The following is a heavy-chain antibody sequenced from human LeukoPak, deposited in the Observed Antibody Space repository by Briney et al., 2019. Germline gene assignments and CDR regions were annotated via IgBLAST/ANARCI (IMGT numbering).Heavy chain of an antibody. CDR3: AKEGISPGSFDY. V-gene: IGHV3-9*01. Sequence: ALRLSCAASGFTFSSYAMHWVRQAPGKGLEWVSGIRWNSGSIGYADSVKGRFTISRDNAKNSLYLQMNSLRAEDTALYYCAKEGISPGSFDYWGQGTLVTVSS. CDR2: IRWNSGSI. D-gene: IGHD2-15*01. J-gene: IGHJ4*02. CDR1: GFTFSSYA.